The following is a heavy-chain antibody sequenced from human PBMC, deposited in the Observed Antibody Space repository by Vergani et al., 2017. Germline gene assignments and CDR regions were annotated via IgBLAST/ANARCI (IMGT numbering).Heavy chain of an antibody. D-gene: IGHD6-6*01. CDR3: ARGKNSSSSNWFDP. J-gene: IGHJ5*02. Sequence: EVQLVESGGGLVKPGGSLRLSCAASGFTFSSYSMNWVRQAPGKGLEWVSSISSSSNYIYYADSVKGRFTISRDNAKNSLYLQMNSLRAEDTAVYYCARGKNSSSSNWFDPWGQGTLVTVSS. V-gene: IGHV3-21*01. CDR2: ISSSSNYI. CDR1: GFTFSSYS.